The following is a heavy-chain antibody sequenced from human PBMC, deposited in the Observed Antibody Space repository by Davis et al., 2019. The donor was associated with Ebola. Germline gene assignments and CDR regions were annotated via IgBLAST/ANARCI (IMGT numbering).Heavy chain of an antibody. Sequence: GVSLKISCKGSGYRFSSYWIGWVRQMPGKGLEWMGIIWPGINSPGGSDTRYSPSFQGQVTISVDKSISTAYLQWNSLKASDTAMYYCAIPKYSTSLDDAFDVWGQGTMVTVSS. J-gene: IGHJ3*01. D-gene: IGHD2/OR15-2a*01. V-gene: IGHV5-51*01. CDR2: IWPGINSPGGSDT. CDR1: GYRFSSYW. CDR3: AIPKYSTSLDDAFDV.